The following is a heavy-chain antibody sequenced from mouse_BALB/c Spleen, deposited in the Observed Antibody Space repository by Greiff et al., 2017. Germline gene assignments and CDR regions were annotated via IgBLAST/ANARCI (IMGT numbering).Heavy chain of an antibody. CDR1: GFSLTSYG. D-gene: IGHD2-14*01. J-gene: IGHJ4*01. Sequence: QVQLKESGPGLVQPSQSLSITCTVSGFSLTSYGVHWVRQSPGKGLEWLGVIWSGGSTDYNAAFISRLSISKDNSTSQVFFKMNSLQANDTAIYYCARRGVRRDYYAMDYWGQGTSVTVSS. CDR2: IWSGGST. CDR3: ARRGVRRDYYAMDY. V-gene: IGHV2-2*02.